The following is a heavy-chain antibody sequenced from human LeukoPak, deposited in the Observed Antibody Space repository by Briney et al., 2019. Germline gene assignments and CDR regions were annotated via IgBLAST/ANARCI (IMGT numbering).Heavy chain of an antibody. V-gene: IGHV3-74*01. CDR3: ARDGILGSHDY. CDR1: GSTFSSYW. D-gene: IGHD3-3*02. J-gene: IGHJ4*02. CDR2: IDSDGSST. Sequence: GGSLRLSCAASGSTFSSYWMHWVRQAPGKGLVWVSRIDSDGSSTSYADSVKGRFTISRDNAKNTLDLQMNSLRAEDTAVYYCARDGILGSHDYWGQGTLVTVSS.